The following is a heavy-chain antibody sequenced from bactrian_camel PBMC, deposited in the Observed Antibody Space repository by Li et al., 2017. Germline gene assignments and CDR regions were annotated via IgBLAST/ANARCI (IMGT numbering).Heavy chain of an antibody. J-gene: IGHJ4*01. D-gene: IGHD1*01. CDR2: IFTSDDST. V-gene: IGHV3S66*01. Sequence: VQLVESGGGSVDAGGSLRLSCAASGYSSIVNCMGWYRQGIGEEREGVAAIFTSDDSTYYTDAVKGRFTISHDNAKNSVDLQMNSLKPDDTAVHYCAATGQMLSVAGCRTQGTQVTVS. CDR1: GYSSIVNC.